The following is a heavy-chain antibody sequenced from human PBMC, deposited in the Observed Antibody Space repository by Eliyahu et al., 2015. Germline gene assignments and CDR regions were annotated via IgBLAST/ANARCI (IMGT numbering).Heavy chain of an antibody. V-gene: IGHV3-74*01. CDR2: FNTDGTSL. J-gene: IGHJ4*02. D-gene: IGHD4-11*01. CDR1: GFALSDYW. Sequence: EVQLVEAGGSSVQPGRSLRLSCXASGFALSDYWMHWVRQAPGKGLEWVSRFNTDGTSLAYADSVKXRFTLSRDNAKNILYLQMNSLRVDDTAVYYCVRSNYGFEYWGQGTPVTVSS. CDR3: VRSNYGFEY.